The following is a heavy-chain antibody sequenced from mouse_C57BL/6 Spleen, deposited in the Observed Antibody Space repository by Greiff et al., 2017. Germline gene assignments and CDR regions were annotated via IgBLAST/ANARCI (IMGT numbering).Heavy chain of an antibody. Sequence: QVQLQQPGAELVKPGASVKMSCKASGYTFTSYWITWVKQRPGQGLEWIGDIYPGSGSTNYNEKFKSKATLTVDTSSSTAYMQLSSLTSEDSAVYYCARKGDYDDAMDYWGQGTSVTVSS. D-gene: IGHD2-4*01. V-gene: IGHV1-55*01. CDR2: IYPGSGST. CDR1: GYTFTSYW. J-gene: IGHJ4*01. CDR3: ARKGDYDDAMDY.